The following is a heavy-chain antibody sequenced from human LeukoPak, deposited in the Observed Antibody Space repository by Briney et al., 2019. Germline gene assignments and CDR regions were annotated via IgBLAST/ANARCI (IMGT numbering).Heavy chain of an antibody. D-gene: IGHD1-26*01. CDR2: IFYSGST. Sequence: SETLSLTCTVSGGSISTSNYYWGWIRQPPGKGLEWIGNIFYSGSTYYSPSLRSRVTISLDTSKNQFSLKLSSLTAADTAVYYCARDGRYYYAFDIWGQGTMVTVSS. CDR3: ARDGRYYYAFDI. J-gene: IGHJ3*02. CDR1: GGSISTSNYY. V-gene: IGHV4-39*07.